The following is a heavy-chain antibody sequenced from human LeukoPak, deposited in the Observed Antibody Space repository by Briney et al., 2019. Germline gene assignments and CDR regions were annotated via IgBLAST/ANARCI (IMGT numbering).Heavy chain of an antibody. CDR2: IYYSGST. CDR3: ARRTRTGATAGGNYYYYYMDV. Sequence: SGTLSLTCTVSGGSISGYYWSWIRQPPGKGLEWIGYIYYSGSTNYNPSLKSRVTISVDTSKNQFSLKLSSVTAADTAVYYCARRTRTGATAGGNYYYYYMDVWGTGTTVTVSS. D-gene: IGHD1-1*01. V-gene: IGHV4-59*01. J-gene: IGHJ6*03. CDR1: GGSISGYY.